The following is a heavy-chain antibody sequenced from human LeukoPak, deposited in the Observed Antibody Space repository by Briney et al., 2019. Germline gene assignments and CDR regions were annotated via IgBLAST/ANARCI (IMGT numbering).Heavy chain of an antibody. CDR1: GYTFSSFY. CDR3: ASYHIVGANYFDY. V-gene: IGHV1-46*01. D-gene: IGHD1-14*01. J-gene: IGHJ4*02. CDR2: INPGGGNT. Sequence: ASVKVSCKASGYTFSSFYMHWVRQAPGQGLEWMGLINPGGGNTIYAQKFQGRVTMTRDTSTSTVYMELSSLRSDDTAVYYCASYHIVGANYFDYWGQGTLVTVSS.